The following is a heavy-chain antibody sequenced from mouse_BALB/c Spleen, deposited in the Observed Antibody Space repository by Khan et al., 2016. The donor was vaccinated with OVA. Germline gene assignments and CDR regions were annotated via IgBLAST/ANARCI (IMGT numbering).Heavy chain of an antibody. CDR3: ARSTVGDAFAY. CDR1: GDSITSGY. Sequence: MQLEESGPSLVKPSQTLSLTCSVTGDSITSGYWSWIRKFPGNKLEYMGYMIYTGYTDYNPSLKSRLAIPRHTSKNQYYLQLNSVTTEDTATYYSARSTVGDAFAYWGQGTLLTGSA. J-gene: IGHJ3*01. V-gene: IGHV3-8*02. D-gene: IGHD3-3*01. CDR2: MIYTGYT.